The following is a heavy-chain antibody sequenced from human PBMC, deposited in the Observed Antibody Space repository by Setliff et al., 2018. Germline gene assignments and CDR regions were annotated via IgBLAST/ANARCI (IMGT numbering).Heavy chain of an antibody. CDR2: INHSGST. CDR1: GYSISSGYY. J-gene: IGHJ4*02. V-gene: IGHV4-38-2*02. Sequence: LSLTCTVSGYSISSGYYWGWIRQPPGKGLEWIGEINHSGSTNYNPSPKSRVTISVDTSKNQFSLKLSSVTAADTALYYCTVYNTGSSKDHYWGQGTPVTVSS. D-gene: IGHD2-8*02. CDR3: TVYNTGSSKDHY.